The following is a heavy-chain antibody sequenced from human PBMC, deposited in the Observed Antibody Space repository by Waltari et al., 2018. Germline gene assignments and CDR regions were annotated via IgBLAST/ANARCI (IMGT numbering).Heavy chain of an antibody. CDR1: GFTFSSYA. Sequence: EVQLLESGGGLVQPGGSLRLSCAASGFTFSSYAMSWVRQAPGKGLEWVSAISGSGGSTYYSDSVKGRFTISRDNSKNTLYLQMNSLRAEDTAVYYCAKDRIRIPDHFDYWGQGTLVTVSS. CDR3: AKDRIRIPDHFDY. D-gene: IGHD2-15*01. CDR2: ISGSGGST. V-gene: IGHV3-23*01. J-gene: IGHJ4*02.